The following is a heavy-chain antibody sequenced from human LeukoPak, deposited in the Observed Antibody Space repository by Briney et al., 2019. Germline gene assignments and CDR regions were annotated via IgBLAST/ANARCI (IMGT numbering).Heavy chain of an antibody. CDR2: FDPEDGET. Sequence: ASVKVACKVSGYTLTELSMHWVRQAPGKGLGWMGGFDPEDGETIYAQKFQGRVTMTEDTSTDTAYMELSSLRSEDTAVYYCATDMTTVTAFDPWGQGTLVTVSS. V-gene: IGHV1-24*01. CDR3: ATDMTTVTAFDP. CDR1: GYTLTELS. D-gene: IGHD4-11*01. J-gene: IGHJ5*02.